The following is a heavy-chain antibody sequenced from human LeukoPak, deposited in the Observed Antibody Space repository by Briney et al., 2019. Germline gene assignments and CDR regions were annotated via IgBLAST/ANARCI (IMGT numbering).Heavy chain of an antibody. J-gene: IGHJ6*03. Sequence: GSLRLSCAASGFTFSSYSMNWVRQAPGKGLEWVSSISSSSSYIYYAASVKGRFTISRDNAKNSLYLQMNSLRAEDTAVYYCARDPQGYYMDVWGKGTTVTVS. V-gene: IGHV3-21*01. CDR3: ARDPQGYYMDV. CDR1: GFTFSSYS. CDR2: ISSSSSYI.